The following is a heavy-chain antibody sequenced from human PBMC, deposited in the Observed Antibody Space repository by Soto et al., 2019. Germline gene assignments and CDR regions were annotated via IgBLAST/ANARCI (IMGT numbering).Heavy chain of an antibody. CDR3: AKASGIARCNP. V-gene: IGHV3-23*01. CDR2: ISGRGGST. J-gene: IGHJ5*02. CDR1: GFTFSSYA. Sequence: PGGSLSLSCAASGFTFSSYAMSWVRQAPGKGLEWVSAISGRGGSTYYAGSVKGRFTISRDNSKNTLYLQMNSLRAEDKAVYYCAKASGIARCNPWGQGSHGTPSS. D-gene: IGHD6-13*01.